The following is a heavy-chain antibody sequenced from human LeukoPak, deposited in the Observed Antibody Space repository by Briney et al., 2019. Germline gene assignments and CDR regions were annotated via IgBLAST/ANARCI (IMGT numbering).Heavy chain of an antibody. CDR3: ASPSSGQSFDI. CDR2: ISGSSSRT. V-gene: IGHV3-11*03. J-gene: IGHJ3*02. Sequence: GGSLRLSCAASGFTFSDYYMSWIRQAPGKGLEWVAYISGSSSRTNYADSVKGRFTISRDNSKNTLYLQMHSLRAEDTAVYYCASPSSGQSFDIWGQGTMVTVSS. D-gene: IGHD6-19*01. CDR1: GFTFSDYY.